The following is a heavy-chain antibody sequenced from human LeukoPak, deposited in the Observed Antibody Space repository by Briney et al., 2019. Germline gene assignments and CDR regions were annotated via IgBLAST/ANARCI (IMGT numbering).Heavy chain of an antibody. D-gene: IGHD3-16*02. Sequence: VASVKVSCKASGYTFTGYYMHWVRQAPGQGLEWMGWINPNSGGTNYAQKFQGRVTMTRDTSISTAYMELSRLRSDDTAVYYCAMWGEADYVWGSYRLPLDYWGQGTLVTVSS. CDR3: AMWGEADYVWGSYRLPLDY. V-gene: IGHV1-2*02. CDR1: GYTFTGYY. CDR2: INPNSGGT. J-gene: IGHJ4*02.